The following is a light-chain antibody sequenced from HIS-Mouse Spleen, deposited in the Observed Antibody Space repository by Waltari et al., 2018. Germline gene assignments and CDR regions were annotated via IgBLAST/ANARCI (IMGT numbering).Light chain of an antibody. CDR1: SSDVGTHNL. CDR3: CSYAGSSTWV. J-gene: IGLJ3*02. V-gene: IGLV2-23*01. CDR2: EGS. Sequence: QSALTQPASVPGSPGQSSTTSCPATSSDVGTHNLVSWSQQHPGNAPKLMIYEGSKRPSGVSNRFSGSKSGNTASLTISGLQAEDEADYYCCSYAGSSTWVFGGGTKLTVL.